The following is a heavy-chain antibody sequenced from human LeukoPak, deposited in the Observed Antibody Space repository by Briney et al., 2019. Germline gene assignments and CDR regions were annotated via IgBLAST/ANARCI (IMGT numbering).Heavy chain of an antibody. V-gene: IGHV1-46*03. CDR3: ARADWWAYYFDY. CDR1: GYTFTSYY. CDR2: INPSGGNT. Sequence: ASVKVSCKASGYTFTSYYMHWVRQAPGQGLEWMGIINPSGGNTSYAQKFQGRVTMTRDTSTSTVYMELSSLRSEDTAVYYCARADWWAYYFDYWGQGTLVTVSS. D-gene: IGHD2-8*02. J-gene: IGHJ4*02.